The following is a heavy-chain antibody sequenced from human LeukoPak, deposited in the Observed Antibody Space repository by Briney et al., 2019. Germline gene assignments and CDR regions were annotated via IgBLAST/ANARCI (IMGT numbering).Heavy chain of an antibody. CDR3: ARAIVGTTCFDY. CDR1: GGTFSSYA. J-gene: IGHJ4*02. D-gene: IGHD1-26*01. CDR2: IIPIFGTA. Sequence: AVKVSCKASGGTFSSYAISWVRQAPGQGLEWMGRIIPIFGTANYAQKFQGRVTITTDESTSTAYMELSSLRSEDTAVYYCARAIVGTTCFDYWGQGTLVTVSS. V-gene: IGHV1-69*05.